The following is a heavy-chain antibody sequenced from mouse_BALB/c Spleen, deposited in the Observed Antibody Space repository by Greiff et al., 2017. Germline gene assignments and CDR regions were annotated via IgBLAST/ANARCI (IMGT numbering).Heavy chain of an antibody. CDR1: GFNIKDTY. D-gene: IGHD2-1*01. CDR2: IDPANGNT. CDR3: ARFYGNSLYFDV. Sequence: VQLKESGAELVKPGASVKLSCTASGFNIKDTYMHWVKQRPEQGLEWIGRIDPANGNTKYDPKFQGKATITADTSSNTAYLQLSSLTSEDTAVYYCARFYGNSLYFDVWGAGTTVTVSS. V-gene: IGHV14-3*02. J-gene: IGHJ1*01.